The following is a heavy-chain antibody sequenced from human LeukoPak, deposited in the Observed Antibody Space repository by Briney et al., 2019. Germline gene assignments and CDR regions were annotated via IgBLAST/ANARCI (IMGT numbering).Heavy chain of an antibody. CDR3: AKDYSTKQSLNWFDP. V-gene: IGHV3-23*01. Sequence: GSLRLSCAAPGFTFSSYGMSWVRQAPGKGLEWVSAISGSGGSTYYADTVKGRFTISRDNSKNTLYLQMNSLRAEDTAVYYCAKDYSTKQSLNWFDPWGQGTLVTVSS. CDR2: ISGSGGST. CDR1: GFTFSSYG. J-gene: IGHJ5*02. D-gene: IGHD2-21*01.